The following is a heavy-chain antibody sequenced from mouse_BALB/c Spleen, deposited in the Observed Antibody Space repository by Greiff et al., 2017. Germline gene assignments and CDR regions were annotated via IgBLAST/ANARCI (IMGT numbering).Heavy chain of an antibody. Sequence: EVKLLESGPGLVKPSQSLSLTCSVTGYSITSGYYWNWIRQFPGNKLEWMGYISYDGSNNYNPSLKNRISITRDTSKNQFFLKLNSVTTEDTATYYCARVGLLGAMDYWGQGTSVTVSS. CDR2: ISYDGSN. CDR3: ARVGLLGAMDY. J-gene: IGHJ4*01. V-gene: IGHV3-6*02. D-gene: IGHD2-3*01. CDR1: GYSITSGYY.